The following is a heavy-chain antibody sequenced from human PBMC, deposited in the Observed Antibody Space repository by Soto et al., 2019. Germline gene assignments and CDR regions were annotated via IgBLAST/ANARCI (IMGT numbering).Heavy chain of an antibody. J-gene: IGHJ5*02. CDR2: INTVYGNT. V-gene: IGHV1-3*04. D-gene: IGHD3-22*01. CDR3: ASARRHDDTSGYYCCWFDP. Sequence: QVQLVQSGAEVRKPGASVKVSCKTSGYNFSNYAIHWLRQAPGQRPEWMGWINTVYGNTRYSQNFQGRVTFTRDTSASTTYMELSSLTSADTAVYYCASARRHDDTSGYYCCWFDPWGQGTLVTVSA. CDR1: GYNFSNYA.